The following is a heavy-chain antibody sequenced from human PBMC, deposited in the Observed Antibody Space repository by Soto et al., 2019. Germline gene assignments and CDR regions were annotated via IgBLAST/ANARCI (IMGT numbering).Heavy chain of an antibody. CDR2: IHYSGST. J-gene: IGHJ6*02. Sequence: PSETLSLTCTVSGGSISSGGYYWSWIRQHPGKGLEWIGYIHYSGSTYYNPSLKSRVTISVDTSKNQFSLKLSSVTAADTAVYYCARDTTLQGGMDVWGQGTTVTVSS. V-gene: IGHV4-31*03. D-gene: IGHD1-26*01. CDR1: GGSISSGGYY. CDR3: ARDTTLQGGMDV.